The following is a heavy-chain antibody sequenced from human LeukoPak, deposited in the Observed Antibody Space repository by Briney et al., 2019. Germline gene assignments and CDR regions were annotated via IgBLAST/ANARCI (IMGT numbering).Heavy chain of an antibody. D-gene: IGHD6-19*01. Sequence: GESLKISCKGSGYSFTSYGIGWVRQMPGKGLEWMGIIYPGDSDTRYSPSFQGQVTMSADKSISPAYLQWSSLKASDTAMYYCARPYSSGWYYAYDIWGQGSMVTVSS. CDR1: GYSFTSYG. J-gene: IGHJ3*02. CDR3: ARPYSSGWYYAYDI. V-gene: IGHV5-51*01. CDR2: IYPGDSDT.